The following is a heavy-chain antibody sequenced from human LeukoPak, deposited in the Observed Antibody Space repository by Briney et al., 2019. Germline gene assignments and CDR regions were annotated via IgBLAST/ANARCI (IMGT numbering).Heavy chain of an antibody. Sequence: PGGSLRLSCAASGFIFSDYTMNWVRQTPGLAPEWVSSIHTSSDYVYYSDSVKGRFISSRDNAKNSLYLQMNSLRDEDTAVYYCARGEQWLGVGEMDYWGQGTLVTVSS. V-gene: IGHV3-21*01. CDR2: IHTSSDYV. CDR3: ARGEQWLGVGEMDY. CDR1: GFIFSDYT. D-gene: IGHD6-19*01. J-gene: IGHJ4*02.